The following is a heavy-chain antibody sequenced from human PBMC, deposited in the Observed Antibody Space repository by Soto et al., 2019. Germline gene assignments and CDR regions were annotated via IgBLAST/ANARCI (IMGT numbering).Heavy chain of an antibody. CDR3: ARGADRPGYYFDY. D-gene: IGHD6-6*01. V-gene: IGHV3-30-3*01. J-gene: IGHJ4*02. CDR1: GFTFSRYA. CDR2: ISYDGSNK. Sequence: GGSLRLSCAASGFTFSRYALHWVRQSPGKWLEWVAVISYDGSNKYYADSVKGRFTISRDNSKNTLYLQMNSLRAEDTAVYYCARGADRPGYYFDYWGKGTLVTVSS.